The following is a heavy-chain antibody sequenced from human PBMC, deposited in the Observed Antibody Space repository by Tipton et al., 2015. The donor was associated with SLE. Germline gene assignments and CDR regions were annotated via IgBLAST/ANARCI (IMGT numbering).Heavy chain of an antibody. V-gene: IGHV3-73*01. Sequence: SLRLSCAASGFTFSNYGIHWVRQAPGKGLEWVGRISTKTINYATAYTASVEGRFTISRDDSKNTAYLQMSSLKTEDTAVYYCTRLDAGMDVWGQGTTVTVSS. CDR2: ISTKTINYAT. CDR3: TRLDAGMDV. CDR1: GFTFSNYG. J-gene: IGHJ6*02.